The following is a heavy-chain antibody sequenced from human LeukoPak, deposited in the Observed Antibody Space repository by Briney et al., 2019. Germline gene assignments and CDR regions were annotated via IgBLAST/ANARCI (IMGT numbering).Heavy chain of an antibody. CDR1: GDSIISENW. J-gene: IGHJ4*02. CDR2: IYYSGSI. V-gene: IGHV4-4*02. Sequence: NPSETLSLTCGVSGDSIISENWWSWVRQPPGKGLEWIGEIYYSGSIKYNPSLESRVTISVDKSKNQFSLNLSSVTAADTAVYFCARAETDHYYFDYLGQGILVTVSS. CDR3: ARAETDHYYFDY. D-gene: IGHD3-10*01.